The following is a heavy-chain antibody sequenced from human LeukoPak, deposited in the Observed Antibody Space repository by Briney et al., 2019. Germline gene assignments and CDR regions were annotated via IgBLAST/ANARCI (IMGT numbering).Heavy chain of an antibody. CDR1: GFTFSSYA. CDR3: AKKGGYYSSANCYHFDC. D-gene: IGHD2-2*01. J-gene: IGHJ4*02. CDR2: ISGSGGTT. V-gene: IGHV3-23*01. Sequence: PGGSLRLSCAASGFTFSSYAMSWVRQAPGKGLEWVSGISGSGGTTYYPDSVKGRFTISRDNSRNTLYLQMNGLRAEDTAVYYCAKKGGYYSSANCYHFDCWGQGTLVTVSS.